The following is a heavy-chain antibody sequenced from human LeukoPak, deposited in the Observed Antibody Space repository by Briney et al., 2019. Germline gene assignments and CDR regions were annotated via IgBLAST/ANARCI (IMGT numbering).Heavy chain of an antibody. V-gene: IGHV1-18*01. CDR2: ISTYNADT. J-gene: IGHJ4*02. Sequence: ASVKVSCKTSGYTFTSYGISWVRQAPGQGLEWMGWISTYNADTDYAQKFQGRVTMTTETSTSTAYMELRSLRSDDTAVYYCAREPGQYYDILTGYYTPYYFDYWGQGTLVTVSS. CDR1: GYTFTSYG. CDR3: AREPGQYYDILTGYYTPYYFDY. D-gene: IGHD3-9*01.